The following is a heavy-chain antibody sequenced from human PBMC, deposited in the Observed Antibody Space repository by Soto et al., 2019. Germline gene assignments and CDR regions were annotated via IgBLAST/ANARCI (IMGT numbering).Heavy chain of an antibody. J-gene: IGHJ5*02. D-gene: IGHD6-6*01. CDR1: GGSISSYY. CDR2: IYYSGST. CDR3: AREGLRSRSFVRHNWFDP. V-gene: IGHV4-59*12. Sequence: SETLSLTCTVSGGSISSYYWSWIRQPPGKGLEWIGYIYYSGSTNYNPSLKSRVTISVDTSKNQFSLKLSSVTAADTAVYYCAREGLRSRSFVRHNWFDPWGQGTLVTVSS.